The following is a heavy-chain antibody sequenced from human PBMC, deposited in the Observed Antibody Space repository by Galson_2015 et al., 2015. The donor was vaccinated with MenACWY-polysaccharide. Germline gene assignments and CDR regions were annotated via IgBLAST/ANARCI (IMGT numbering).Heavy chain of an antibody. D-gene: IGHD2/OR15-2a*01. CDR3: ARAYCDRITCYGMAV. CDR1: GFTFNSYA. J-gene: IGHJ6*02. V-gene: IGHV3-30-3*01. CDR2: ISYDETNK. Sequence: SLRLSCAASGFTFNSYAMHWVRQAPGKGLEWLAVISYDETNKYYADSVKGRFTISRDNSKNTLYLQMNSLRAEDTAVFYCARAYCDRITCYGMAVWGQGTTVAVSS.